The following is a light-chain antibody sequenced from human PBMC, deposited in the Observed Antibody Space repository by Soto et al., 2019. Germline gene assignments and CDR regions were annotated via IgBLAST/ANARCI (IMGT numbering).Light chain of an antibody. Sequence: DIVMTQSPDSLAVSLGERATINCKSSQSVLYSSNNKNYLAWYQQKPGQPPKLLIYWASTRESGVPDRFSGSGSGTEFTLPITILQAEDVAVYYCQQYNSTPFTFGPGTKVNIK. V-gene: IGKV4-1*01. CDR3: QQYNSTPFT. CDR1: QSVLYSSNNKNY. J-gene: IGKJ3*01. CDR2: WAS.